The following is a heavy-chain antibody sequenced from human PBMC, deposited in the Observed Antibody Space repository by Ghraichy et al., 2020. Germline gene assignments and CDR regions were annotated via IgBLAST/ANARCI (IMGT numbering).Heavy chain of an antibody. CDR2: IKSDGSDI. J-gene: IGHJ4*02. V-gene: IGHV3-7*01. CDR3: ARDPYGDYKYGGTDY. CDR1: GFTFSRHW. D-gene: IGHD4-17*01. Sequence: GESLNISCAASGFTFSRHWMSWVRQAPGKGLEWVASIKSDGSDIFYVDSLKGRFIISRDNAKNSVSLEMNSLRVEDTAVYYCARDPYGDYKYGGTDYWGQGTLVSVSS.